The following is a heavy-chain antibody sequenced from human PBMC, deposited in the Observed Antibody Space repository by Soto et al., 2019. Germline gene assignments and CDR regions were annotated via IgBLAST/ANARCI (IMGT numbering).Heavy chain of an antibody. CDR3: ARGGISHWAYFYYMDV. D-gene: IGHD2-21*01. CDR1: GGSITNTNYA. Sequence: SETLSLTCTVSGGSITNTNYAWGWVRQPPGKGLEWLGSIYYRGSTYYNPPLKSRITLSVDTSKNQFSLTLNSVTAADTATYYCARGGISHWAYFYYMDVWDRGTTVTVSS. CDR2: IYYRGST. V-gene: IGHV4-39*01. J-gene: IGHJ6*03.